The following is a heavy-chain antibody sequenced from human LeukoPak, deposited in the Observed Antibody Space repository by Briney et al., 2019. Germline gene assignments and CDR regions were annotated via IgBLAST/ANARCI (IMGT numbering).Heavy chain of an antibody. Sequence: SETLSLTCTVSGGSISSSSYYWGWIRQPPGKGLEWIGSIYYSGSTYYNPSLKSRVTISVDTSKNQFSLKLSSVTAADTAVYYCATRSPPSVRTPFDYWGQGTLVTVSS. V-gene: IGHV4-39*07. CDR2: IYYSGST. CDR3: ATRSPPSVRTPFDY. J-gene: IGHJ4*02. CDR1: GGSISSSSYY. D-gene: IGHD2-15*01.